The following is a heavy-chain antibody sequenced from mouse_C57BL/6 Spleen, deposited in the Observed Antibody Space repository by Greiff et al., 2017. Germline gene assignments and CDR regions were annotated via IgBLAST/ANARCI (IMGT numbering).Heavy chain of an antibody. D-gene: IGHD2-5*01. CDR3: ARQAYYSNYYAMDY. Sequence: QVQLQQSGPELVKPGASVKLSCKASGYTFTSYWMHWVKQRPGQGLEWIGMIHPNSGSTNYNEKFKSKATLTVDKSSSTAYMQLSSLTSEDSAVYYCARQAYYSNYYAMDYWGQGTSVTVSS. J-gene: IGHJ4*01. CDR2: IHPNSGST. CDR1: GYTFTSYW. V-gene: IGHV1-64*01.